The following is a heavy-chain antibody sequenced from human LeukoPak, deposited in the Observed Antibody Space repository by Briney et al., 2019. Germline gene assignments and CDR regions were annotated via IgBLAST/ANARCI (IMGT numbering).Heavy chain of an antibody. CDR3: AARWGMVQGDDRSRDAFDI. J-gene: IGHJ3*02. V-gene: IGHV1-24*01. Sequence: GASVKVSCKVSGYTLTELSMHWVRQAPGKGLEWMGGFDPEDGATIYSQKFQGRVTMTEDTSTATAYMELSSLRSEDTAVYYCAARWGMVQGDDRSRDAFDIWGQGTMVTVSS. CDR1: GYTLTELS. D-gene: IGHD3-10*01. CDR2: FDPEDGAT.